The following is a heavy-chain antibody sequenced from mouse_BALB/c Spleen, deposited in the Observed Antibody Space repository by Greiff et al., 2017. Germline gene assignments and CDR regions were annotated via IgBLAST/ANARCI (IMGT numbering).Heavy chain of an antibody. CDR1: GYSITSDYA. V-gene: IGHV3-2*02. Sequence: VQLKESGPGLVKPSQSLSLTCTVTGYSITSDYAWNWIRQFPGNKLEWMGYISYSGSTSYNPSLKSRISITRDTSKNQFFLQLNSVTTEDTATYYCARWAPAGAMDYWGQGTSVTVSS. J-gene: IGHJ4*01. CDR3: ARWAPAGAMDY. CDR2: ISYSGST.